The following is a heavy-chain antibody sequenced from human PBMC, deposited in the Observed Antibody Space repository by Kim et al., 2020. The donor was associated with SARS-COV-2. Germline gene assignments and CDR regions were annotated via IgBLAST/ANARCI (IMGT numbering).Heavy chain of an antibody. V-gene: IGHV5-51*01. Sequence: GESLKISCKGSGYSFTNYWIGWVRQMPGKGLEWMGIIYPGDSDTRYSPSFQGQVTISADKSISTAYLQWSSLKASDTAMYYCARHATMEDYYYYGMDVWGQGTTVTVSS. CDR1: GYSFTNYW. J-gene: IGHJ6*02. CDR2: IYPGDSDT. D-gene: IGHD1-1*01. CDR3: ARHATMEDYYYYGMDV.